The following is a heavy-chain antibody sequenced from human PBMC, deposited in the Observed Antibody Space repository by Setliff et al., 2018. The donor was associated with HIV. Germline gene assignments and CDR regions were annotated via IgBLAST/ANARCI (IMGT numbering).Heavy chain of an antibody. CDR3: ARARRDSYDRGRRNHYYIDV. D-gene: IGHD3-22*01. CDR2: IIPIFGTV. J-gene: IGHJ6*03. CDR1: GGTFSSYA. Sequence: SVKVSCKASGGTFSSYAISWVRQAPGQGLEWMGGIIPIFGTVRYAQKFQGRVTITADESMSTAYMELSSLRPEDTAVYYCARARRDSYDRGRRNHYYIDVWGKGTTVTVSS. V-gene: IGHV1-69*13.